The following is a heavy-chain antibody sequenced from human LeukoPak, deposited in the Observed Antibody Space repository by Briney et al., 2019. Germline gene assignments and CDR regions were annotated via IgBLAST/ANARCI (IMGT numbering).Heavy chain of an antibody. V-gene: IGHV4-30-2*01. CDR1: GGSISSGGYS. CDR3: ARFDAGNYYYGSGTIDY. D-gene: IGHD3-10*01. J-gene: IGHJ4*02. CDR2: IYHSGST. Sequence: SQTLSLTCAVSGGSISSGGYSWSWIRQPPGKGLEWIGYIYHSGSTYYNPSLKSRVTISVDRSKNQFSLKLSSVTAADTAVYYCARFDAGNYYYGSGTIDYWGQGTLVTVSS.